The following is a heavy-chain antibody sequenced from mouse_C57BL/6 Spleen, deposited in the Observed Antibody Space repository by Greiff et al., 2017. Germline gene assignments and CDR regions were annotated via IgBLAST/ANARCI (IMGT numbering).Heavy chain of an antibody. CDR3: ARDPASYYFDY. CDR2: ISDGGSYT. D-gene: IGHD3-1*01. Sequence: EVKLVESGGGLVKPGGSLKLSCAASGFTFSSYAMSWVRQTPEKRLEWVATISDGGSYTYYPDNVKGRFTISRDNAKNNLYLQMSHLKSEDTAMYYCARDPASYYFDYWGQGTTLTVSS. V-gene: IGHV5-4*01. J-gene: IGHJ2*01. CDR1: GFTFSSYA.